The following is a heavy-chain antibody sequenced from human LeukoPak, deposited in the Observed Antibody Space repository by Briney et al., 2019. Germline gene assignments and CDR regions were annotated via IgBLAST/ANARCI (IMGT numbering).Heavy chain of an antibody. V-gene: IGHV3-7*03. CDR1: GFTFSSYW. CDR3: TKLDGGSGFYSTLDY. J-gene: IGHJ4*02. Sequence: PGGSLRLSCAASGFTFSSYWMSWVRQAPGKGLEWVANIKQDGSEKYYVDSVKGRFTISRDNAKNSLYLQMNSLRAEDTAVYYCTKLDGGSGFYSTLDYWGQGTLVTVSS. CDR2: IKQDGSEK. D-gene: IGHD3-22*01.